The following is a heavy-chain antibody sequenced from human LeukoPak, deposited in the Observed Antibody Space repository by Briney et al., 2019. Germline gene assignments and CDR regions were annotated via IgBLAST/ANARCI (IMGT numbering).Heavy chain of an antibody. Sequence: PSETLSLTYAVYGGSFSGYYWSWIRQPPGKGLEWIGEINHSGSTNYNPSLKSRVTISVDTSKNQFSLKLSSVTAADTAVYYCARSRSSSWVFDYWGQGTLVTVSS. V-gene: IGHV4-34*01. CDR1: GGSFSGYY. J-gene: IGHJ4*02. CDR3: ARSRSSSWVFDY. D-gene: IGHD6-13*01. CDR2: INHSGST.